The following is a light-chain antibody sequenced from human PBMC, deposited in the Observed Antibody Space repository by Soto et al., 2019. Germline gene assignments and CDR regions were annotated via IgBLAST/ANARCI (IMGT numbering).Light chain of an antibody. Sequence: EVVLTQSPGTLSLSPRERATLSCRASQSVSNNYLAWYQHKPGQAPRPLIYGASNRAPGIPDRFSGSGSGPDFTLTISRLEPEDFAVYYCQQYAASPRTFGQGTLVEVK. CDR2: GAS. V-gene: IGKV3-20*01. CDR1: QSVSNNY. CDR3: QQYAASPRT. J-gene: IGKJ1*01.